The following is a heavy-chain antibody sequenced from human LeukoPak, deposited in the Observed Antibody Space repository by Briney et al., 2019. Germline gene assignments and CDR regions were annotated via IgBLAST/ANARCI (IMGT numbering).Heavy chain of an antibody. J-gene: IGHJ6*02. CDR1: GDSMNSYY. D-gene: IGHD2-8*01. CDR2: IYYSGST. CDR3: VRSRWCLSV. V-gene: IGHV4-59*01. Sequence: KPSATLSLTCTVSGDSMNSYYWSWIRQPPGKGLEWIGYIYYSGSTNYNPSLKSRVTISVDTSKNQFSLKLSSVTAADTAVYYCVRSRWCLSVWGQGTTVTVSS.